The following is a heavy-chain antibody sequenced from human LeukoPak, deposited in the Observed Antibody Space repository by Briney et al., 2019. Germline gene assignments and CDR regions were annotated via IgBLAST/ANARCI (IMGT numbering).Heavy chain of an antibody. CDR3: AKCPQLLAGYYY. CDR1: GFTFTRVV. D-gene: IGHD3-3*01. CDR2: IRDDASHK. J-gene: IGHJ4*02. Sequence: GGFLRPSCVASGFTFTRVVMYWVRETPGKRLWWVGFIRDDASHKYYIDYVKGRFTITRDNSKNTLYLQMNSLTTEDTAVYYSAKCPQLLAGYYYWGERTLVTVSS. V-gene: IGHV3-30*02.